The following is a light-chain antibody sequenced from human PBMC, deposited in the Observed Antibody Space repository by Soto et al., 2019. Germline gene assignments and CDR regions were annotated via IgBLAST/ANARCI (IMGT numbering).Light chain of an antibody. Sequence: DIPMTQSPSSLSPSVGDRVTIPCRASQSIVTYLNWYLQKPGKAPKLLIYAASNLQSGVPSRFSGSGSGKDFTLTISSLQPEDFATYFCQQSYSTPPWTFGQGTMVDIK. CDR2: AAS. CDR1: QSIVTY. V-gene: IGKV1-39*01. CDR3: QQSYSTPPWT. J-gene: IGKJ1*01.